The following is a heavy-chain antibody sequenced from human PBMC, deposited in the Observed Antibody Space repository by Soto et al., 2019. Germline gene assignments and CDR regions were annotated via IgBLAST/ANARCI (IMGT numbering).Heavy chain of an antibody. J-gene: IGHJ4*02. D-gene: IGHD3-3*01. CDR1: GFTFSAYA. CDR3: AIRIFGVEY. Sequence: EVQLLESGGGLVQPGGSLRLSCAASGFTFSAYAMSWVRQAPGKGLEWVAGISGTSPSTYYADSVQGRFTISRDSSRKTLFLQRNTLRAEDAAVYFCAIRIFGVEYWDQGTQVTVSS. V-gene: IGHV3-23*01. CDR2: ISGTSPST.